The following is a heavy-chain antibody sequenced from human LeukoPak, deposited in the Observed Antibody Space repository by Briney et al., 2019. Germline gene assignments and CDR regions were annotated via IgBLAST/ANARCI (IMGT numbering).Heavy chain of an antibody. V-gene: IGHV3-23*01. CDR3: AKDVNSSGYYLGFDY. Sequence: GGSLRLSCAASGFTFNNYWMHWVRQSPGKGLEWVSTIGGGPVFYADSVKGRFTISRDDSKNTVFLQMKSLRAEDTAIYYCAKDVNSSGYYLGFDYWGQGTLVTVSS. D-gene: IGHD3-22*01. CDR1: GFTFNNYW. CDR2: IGGGPV. J-gene: IGHJ4*02.